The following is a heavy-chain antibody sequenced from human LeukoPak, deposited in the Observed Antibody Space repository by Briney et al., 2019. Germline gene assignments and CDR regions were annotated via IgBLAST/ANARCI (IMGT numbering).Heavy chain of an antibody. D-gene: IGHD3-22*01. CDR1: GYTFTGYY. V-gene: IGHV1-2*02. Sequence: GASVKVSCKASGYTFTGYYMHWVRQAPGQGLEWMGWINPNSGGTNYAQKFQGRVTMTGDTSISTAYMELSRLRSDDTAVYYCARNRHYYDSSGYRIGYYYMDVWGKGTTVTISS. CDR3: ARNRHYYDSSGYRIGYYYMDV. J-gene: IGHJ6*03. CDR2: INPNSGGT.